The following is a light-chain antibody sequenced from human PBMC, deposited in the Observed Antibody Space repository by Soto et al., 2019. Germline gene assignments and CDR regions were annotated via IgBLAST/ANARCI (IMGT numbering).Light chain of an antibody. CDR2: EVT. Sequence: QSALTQPASVSGSPGQSITISCTGTSSDVGGFDFVSWFQRRPGKAPRLIIYEVTNRPSGISDRFSGSKSGNTASLTISGLQAEDEADYFCSSYIKTTTLYVFGPGTKVTVL. V-gene: IGLV2-14*01. CDR1: SSDVGGFDF. CDR3: SSYIKTTTLYV. J-gene: IGLJ1*01.